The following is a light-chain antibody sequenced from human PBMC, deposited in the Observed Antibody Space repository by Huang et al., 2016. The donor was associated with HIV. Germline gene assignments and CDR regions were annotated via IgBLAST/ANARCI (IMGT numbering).Light chain of an antibody. CDR3: QQSYSTLRYT. J-gene: IGKJ2*01. CDR2: AAS. CDR1: KSISSY. V-gene: IGKV1-39*01. Sequence: DLQMTQSPSSLSASVGDRVTITCRASKSISSYLNWYQQKPGKAPRLLIYAASSLQSGVPRRFSGSGAGTDFTLTISSLQAEDFATYYCQQSYSTLRYTFGQGTKLEIK.